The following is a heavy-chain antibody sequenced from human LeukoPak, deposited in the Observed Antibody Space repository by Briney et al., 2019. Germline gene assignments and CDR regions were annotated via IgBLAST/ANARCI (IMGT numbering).Heavy chain of an antibody. Sequence: GXXXXLSCTGAGFTFSTYGMNWVRQAPGRGPEWVAYIHSSSTPIYYADSVRGRFTISRENAKNSLYLQMNSLRGEDTAVYYCAREGYSGYNSHWGQGTLVTVSS. D-gene: IGHD5-12*01. CDR3: AREGYSGYNSH. CDR2: IHSSSTPI. J-gene: IGHJ4*02. V-gene: IGHV3-48*01. CDR1: GFTFSTYG.